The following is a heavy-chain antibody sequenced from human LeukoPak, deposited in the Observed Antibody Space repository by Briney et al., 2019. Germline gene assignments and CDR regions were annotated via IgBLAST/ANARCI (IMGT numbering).Heavy chain of an antibody. J-gene: IGHJ4*02. Sequence: GSSVKVSCKASGGTFSSYAISWVRQAPGQGLEWMGWINPNSGGTNYAQKFQGRVTMTRDTSISTAYMELSRLRSDDTAVYYCARYQYAYVVYYFDYWGQGTLVTVSS. CDR2: INPNSGGT. V-gene: IGHV1-2*02. CDR3: ARYQYAYVVYYFDY. CDR1: GGTFSSYA. D-gene: IGHD3-16*01.